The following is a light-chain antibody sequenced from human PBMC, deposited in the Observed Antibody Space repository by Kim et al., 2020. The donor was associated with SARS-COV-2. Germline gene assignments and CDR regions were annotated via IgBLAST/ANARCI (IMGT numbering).Light chain of an antibody. CDR3: QQYHNLPYS. J-gene: IGKJ2*01. Sequence: ASVGASLIITCQASHDISDYLNWYQIKPGKAPRLLIYDAMHLETGVPSRFTGSGSGTDFTLVITSLQPEDIATYVCQQYHNLPYSFGQGTKLEI. CDR1: HDISDY. CDR2: DAM. V-gene: IGKV1-33*01.